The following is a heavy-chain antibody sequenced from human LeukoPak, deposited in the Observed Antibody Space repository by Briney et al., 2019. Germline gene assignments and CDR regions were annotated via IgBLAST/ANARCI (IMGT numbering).Heavy chain of an antibody. CDR3: AKDVLRFLEWLLSLGMDV. D-gene: IGHD3-3*01. J-gene: IGHJ6*02. CDR2: ISYDGSNK. CDR1: GFTFSSYG. Sequence: PGGSLRLSCAASGFTFSSYGMHWVRQAPGKGLEWVAVISYDGSNKYYADSVKGRFTISRDNSKNTLYLQMNSLRAEDTAVYYCAKDVLRFLEWLLSLGMDVWGQGTTVTVSS. V-gene: IGHV3-30*18.